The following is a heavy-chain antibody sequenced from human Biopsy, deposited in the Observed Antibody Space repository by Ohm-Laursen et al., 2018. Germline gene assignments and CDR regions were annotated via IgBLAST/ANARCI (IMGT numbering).Heavy chain of an antibody. CDR1: GGFISTYY. J-gene: IGHJ4*02. D-gene: IGHD3-3*01. Sequence: TLSLTCTVSGGFISTYYWNWIRQPAGKALEWIGRIYNTGSTNYNPSLQSRVTMSVDTSKNQFSLNLASVIAEDTAVYYCARAPHNVWNGLHYFDCWGQGTLVTVSS. CDR3: ARAPHNVWNGLHYFDC. V-gene: IGHV4-4*07. CDR2: IYNTGST.